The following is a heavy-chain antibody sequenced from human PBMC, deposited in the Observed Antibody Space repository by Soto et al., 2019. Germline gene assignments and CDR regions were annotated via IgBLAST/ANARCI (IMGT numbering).Heavy chain of an antibody. CDR3: ARGGTYDIVTAYSY. V-gene: IGHV1-69*13. D-gene: IGHD3-9*01. CDR2: IIPIVGKA. CDR1: GRTFSSYA. J-gene: IGHJ4*02. Sequence: SSVKVSCTASGRTFSSYAITWVRQAPGQGPEWMGRIIPIVGKANYAQRFQGRVTITADESTSTAYMELSGLRSEDKAVYYCARGGTYDIVTAYSYWGQGTLVTVSS.